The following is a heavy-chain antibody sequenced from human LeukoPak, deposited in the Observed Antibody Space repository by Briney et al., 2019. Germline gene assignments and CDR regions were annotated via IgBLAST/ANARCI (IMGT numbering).Heavy chain of an antibody. D-gene: IGHD2-15*01. J-gene: IGHJ4*02. V-gene: IGHV4-34*01. CDR2: INHSGST. CDR1: GGSFSGYY. CDR3: ARLVLIGYCSGGSCYDYFDY. Sequence: PSETLSLTCAVYGGSFSGYYWSWIRQPPGKGLEWIGEINHSGSTNYNPSLKSRVTISVDTSKNQFSLKLSSVTAADTAVYYCARLVLIGYCSGGSCYDYFDYWGQGTLVTVSS.